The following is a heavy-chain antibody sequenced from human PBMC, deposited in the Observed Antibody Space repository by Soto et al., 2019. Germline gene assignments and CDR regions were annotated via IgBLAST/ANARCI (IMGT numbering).Heavy chain of an antibody. CDR3: ASENSYFDY. CDR1: GYTFRNFG. J-gene: IGHJ4*02. V-gene: IGHV1-18*01. CDR2: ISAYNANA. Sequence: QIQLLQFGAEVKKPGASVKVTCKASGYTFRNFGINWVRHATGQGLEWMGWISAYNANANYAQKYQGRLTMTADTSTSTAYLELRSLRSDDTAAYYCASENSYFDYWGQGTLVSVSS.